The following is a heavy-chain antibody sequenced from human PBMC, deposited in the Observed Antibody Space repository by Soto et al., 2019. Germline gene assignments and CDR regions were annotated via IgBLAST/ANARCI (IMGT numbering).Heavy chain of an antibody. J-gene: IGHJ4*02. Sequence: SETLSLTCAVYGGSFSGYYWTWIRQPPGTGLEWIGEINHSGSTNYNPSLKSRVTISVDTSKNQFSLKLTSVTAADTAVYYCARGKIPGLFDYWGQGTLVTVSS. D-gene: IGHD2-21*01. CDR3: ARGKIPGLFDY. V-gene: IGHV4-34*01. CDR2: INHSGST. CDR1: GGSFSGYY.